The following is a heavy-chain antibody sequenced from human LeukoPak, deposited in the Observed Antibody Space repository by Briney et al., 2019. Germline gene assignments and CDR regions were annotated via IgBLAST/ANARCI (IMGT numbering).Heavy chain of an antibody. Sequence: GGSLRFSCAASGFTFTAYWMHWVRQTPGKGLVWVARTNRDDSITDYADSVKGRFTISRDNAKNTLYLQMNSLSAEDSAVYYCARSHNYYDNSGYLYWGQGTLVTVSS. V-gene: IGHV3-74*01. CDR2: TNRDDSIT. J-gene: IGHJ4*02. CDR1: GFTFTAYW. CDR3: ARSHNYYDNSGYLY. D-gene: IGHD3-22*01.